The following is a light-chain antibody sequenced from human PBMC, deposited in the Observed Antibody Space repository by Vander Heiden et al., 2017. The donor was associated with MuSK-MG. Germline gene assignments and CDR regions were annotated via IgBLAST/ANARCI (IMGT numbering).Light chain of an antibody. V-gene: IGLV1-40*01. J-gene: IGLJ2*01. CDR1: SSNIGAGYD. CDR3: QSYDISLSGPL. Sequence: QSVLTQPPSVSGAPGQRVTISCTGSSSNIGAGYDVHWYQHLPGTAPKLLIYGNTNRPSGVPDRFSGSKSGTSASLAIAGLQAEDEADYYCQSYDISLSGPLLGGGTKL. CDR2: GNT.